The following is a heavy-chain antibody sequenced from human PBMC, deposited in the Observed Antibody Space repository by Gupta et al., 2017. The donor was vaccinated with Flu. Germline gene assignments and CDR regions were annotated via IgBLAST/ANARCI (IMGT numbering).Heavy chain of an antibody. D-gene: IGHD3-22*01. CDR2: IWYDGSNK. V-gene: IGHV3-33*01. CDR3: ARARPIHAKKPLHYYDSSGSIDY. J-gene: IGHJ4*02. Sequence: QVQLVESGGGVVQPGRSLRLSCAASGFTSSSYGMHWVRQAPAKGLEWVAVIWYDGSNKYYADSVKGRFTISRDNSKNTLYLQMNSLRAEDTAVYYCARARPIHAKKPLHYYDSSGSIDYWGQGTLVTVSS. CDR1: GFTSSSYG.